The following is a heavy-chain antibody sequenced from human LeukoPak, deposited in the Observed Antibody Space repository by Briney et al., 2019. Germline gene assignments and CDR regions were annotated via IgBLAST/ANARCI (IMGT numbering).Heavy chain of an antibody. D-gene: IGHD4-23*01. V-gene: IGHV1-18*01. J-gene: IGHJ5*02. CDR3: ARSNYGGHSGVWFDP. Sequence: GASVKVSCKASGYTFTSYGISWVRQAPGQGLEWMGWISAYNGNTNYAQKFQGRVTVTADASTSTAYMELSSLRSEDTAVYYCARSNYGGHSGVWFDPWGQGTLVTVSS. CDR1: GYTFTSYG. CDR2: ISAYNGNT.